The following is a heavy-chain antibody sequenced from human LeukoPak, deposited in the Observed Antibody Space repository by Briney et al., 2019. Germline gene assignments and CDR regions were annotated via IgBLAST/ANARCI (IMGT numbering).Heavy chain of an antibody. D-gene: IGHD6-6*01. J-gene: IGHJ5*02. Sequence: SETLSLTCTVSGGSISSSSYYWGWIRQPPGKGLEWIGSIYYSGSTYYNPSLKSRVTISVDTSKNQFSLKLSSVTAADTAVYYCAREGYSSSSGGNWFDPWGQGTLVTASS. CDR2: IYYSGST. CDR3: AREGYSSSSGGNWFDP. CDR1: GGSISSSSYY. V-gene: IGHV4-39*07.